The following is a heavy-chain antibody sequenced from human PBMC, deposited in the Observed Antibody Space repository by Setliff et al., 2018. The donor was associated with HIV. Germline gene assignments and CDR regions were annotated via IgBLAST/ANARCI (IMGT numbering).Heavy chain of an antibody. CDR1: GGSITSYY. CDR3: ARQGGYNGPLMV. Sequence: SETLSLTCTVSGGSITSYYWNWIRQSPGKGLEWIGYIFDSGTTKYNPSVTSRVTISVDASKNQFFLQLISVTAADTAVYYCARQGGYNGPLMVWGQGKLVTVSS. V-gene: IGHV4-59*08. CDR2: IFDSGTT. J-gene: IGHJ4*02. D-gene: IGHD3-10*01.